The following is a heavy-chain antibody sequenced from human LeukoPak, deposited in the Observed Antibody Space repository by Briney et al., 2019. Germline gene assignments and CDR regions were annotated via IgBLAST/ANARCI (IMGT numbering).Heavy chain of an antibody. CDR3: AKSRSGSANWALQIFDN. V-gene: IGHV3-23*01. Sequence: GGSLRLSCAASGFTFSTSAMNWVRQAPGKGLEWVSAISGSGGSTYYADSVKGRFTISRDNSKNSLFVQMNSLRAEDTAVYFCAKSRSGSANWALQIFDNWGQGTLVTVSS. D-gene: IGHD1-1*01. CDR2: ISGSGGST. CDR1: GFTFSTSA. J-gene: IGHJ4*02.